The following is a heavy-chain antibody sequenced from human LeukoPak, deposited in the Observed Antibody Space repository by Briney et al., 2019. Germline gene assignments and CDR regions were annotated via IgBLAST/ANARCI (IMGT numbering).Heavy chain of an antibody. V-gene: IGHV3-21*01. CDR2: ISSSSSYI. D-gene: IGHD5-24*01. CDR1: GFTFSSYS. J-gene: IGHJ4*02. Sequence: GGSLRLSCAASGFTFSSYSMNWVRQAPGKGLEWVSSISSSSSYIYYADSVKGRFTISRDNAKNSLYLQMNSLRAEDTAVYYCARADVEMATTTGWGQGTLVTVSS. CDR3: ARADVEMATTTG.